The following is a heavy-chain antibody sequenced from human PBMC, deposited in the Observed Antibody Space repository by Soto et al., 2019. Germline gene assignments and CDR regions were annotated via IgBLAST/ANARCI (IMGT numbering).Heavy chain of an antibody. CDR3: AREFCSGGNCYTYYFDP. Sequence: GGSLRLSCAASGLTFNRYWMHWVRHAPGKGLVWVSHINTDGSNTNYADSVKGRFTISRDNARSTLFLQMNSLRDEDTAVYYCAREFCSGGNCYTYYFDPWGQGIPVTVSS. CDR2: INTDGSNT. CDR1: GLTFNRYW. D-gene: IGHD2-15*01. J-gene: IGHJ5*02. V-gene: IGHV3-74*01.